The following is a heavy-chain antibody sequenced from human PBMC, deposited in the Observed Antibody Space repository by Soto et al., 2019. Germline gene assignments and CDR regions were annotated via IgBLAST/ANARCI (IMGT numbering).Heavy chain of an antibody. CDR1: GGSISGHY. J-gene: IGHJ4*02. CDR2: IFYSGSTTY. V-gene: IGHV4-59*11. Sequence: KPSETLSLTCTVSGGSISGHYWIWIRQPPGEGMEWIGYIFYSGSTTYNNNPSLKSRVTISVDTSKNQFSLRLRSVTAADTAVYYCARVGSSGWSPDYWGQGTLVTVSS. CDR3: ARVGSSGWSPDY. D-gene: IGHD6-19*01.